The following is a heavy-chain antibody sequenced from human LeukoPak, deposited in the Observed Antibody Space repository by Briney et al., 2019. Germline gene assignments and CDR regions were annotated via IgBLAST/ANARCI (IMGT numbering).Heavy chain of an antibody. J-gene: IGHJ4*02. CDR3: ARGRYYDFWSGYYNYFDY. Sequence: SETLSLTCTVSGYSISSGYYWGWIRQPPGKGLEWIGSIYHSGSTYYNPSLKSRVTISVGTSKNQFSLKLSSVTAADTAVYYCARGRYYDFWSGYYNYFDYWGQGTLVTVSS. D-gene: IGHD3-3*01. CDR1: GYSISSGYY. V-gene: IGHV4-38-2*02. CDR2: IYHSGST.